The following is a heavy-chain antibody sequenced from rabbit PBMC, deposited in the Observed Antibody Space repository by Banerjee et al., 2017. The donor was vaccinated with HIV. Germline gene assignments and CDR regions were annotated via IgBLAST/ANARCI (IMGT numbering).Heavy chain of an antibody. CDR2: IDPLFGIT. CDR3: ARDGAGGSYFAL. V-gene: IGHV1S7*01. J-gene: IGHJ3*01. CDR1: GFTLSSYY. Sequence: GSLTLTCKASGFTLSSYYMNWVRQAPGKGLEWIGYIDPLFGITYYANWVNGRFSISRENAQNTVFLQMTSLTAADTATYFCARDGAGGSYFALWGQGTLVTVS. D-gene: IGHD8-1*01.